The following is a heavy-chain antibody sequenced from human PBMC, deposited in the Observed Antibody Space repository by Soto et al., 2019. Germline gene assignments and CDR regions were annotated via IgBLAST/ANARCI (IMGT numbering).Heavy chain of an antibody. D-gene: IGHD3-16*01. CDR2: IKADGSEK. CDR1: GLTFSSHW. Sequence: PGGSLRLSCAGSGLTFSSHWMNWVRQAPGKGLEWVANIKADGSEKYYVDSVKGRFTISRDNAKNSLYLQMNSLRAEDTAVYYCERARGVDSWGQGTMVTVSS. J-gene: IGHJ5*01. V-gene: IGHV3-7*03. CDR3: ERARGVDS.